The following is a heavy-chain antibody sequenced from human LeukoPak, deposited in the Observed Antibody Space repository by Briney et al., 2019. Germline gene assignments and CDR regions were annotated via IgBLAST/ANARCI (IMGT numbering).Heavy chain of an antibody. J-gene: IGHJ6*02. V-gene: IGHV1-69*04. CDR1: GGTFSSYA. CDR2: IIPILGIA. Sequence: SVKVSCKASGGTFSSYAISWVRQAPGQGLEWMGRIIPILGIANYAQKFQGRVTITADKSTSTAYMELSGLRSEDTAVYYCARGGTGTTSPFGIPSSYYYGMDVWGQGTTVTVSS. CDR3: ARGGTGTTSPFGIPSSYYYGMDV. D-gene: IGHD1-1*01.